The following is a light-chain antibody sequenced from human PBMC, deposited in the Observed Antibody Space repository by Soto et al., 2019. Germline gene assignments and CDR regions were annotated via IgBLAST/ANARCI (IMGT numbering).Light chain of an antibody. Sequence: GVTHSVGTLSLSGGERATLSCRGSQTVRNNYLAWYQQKPGQAPRLLIYDASNRATDIPARFSGSGSGTDFTLTISSLDPEDAAVYYCHLRSKWPLTSGGGTKVDIK. J-gene: IGKJ4*01. CDR3: HLRSKWPLT. CDR1: QTVRNNY. V-gene: IGKV3D-20*02. CDR2: DAS.